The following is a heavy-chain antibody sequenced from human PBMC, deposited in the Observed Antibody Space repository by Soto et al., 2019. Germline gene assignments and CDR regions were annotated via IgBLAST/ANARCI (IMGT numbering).Heavy chain of an antibody. J-gene: IGHJ4*02. V-gene: IGHV3-7*03. Sequence: EVQLVESGGGLVQPGGSLRLSCAVSGFIFSDYWMTWVRQAPGKGLEWVATISPEGSEKYYVGSLKGRFTISRDNAKNSLYLQMISLRAEYSALYYCARARIDYWGRGTLITVSS. CDR1: GFIFSDYW. CDR3: ARARIDY. CDR2: ISPEGSEK.